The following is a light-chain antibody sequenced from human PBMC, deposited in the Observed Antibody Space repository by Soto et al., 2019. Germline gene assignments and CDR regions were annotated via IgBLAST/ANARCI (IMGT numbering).Light chain of an antibody. CDR1: QSVSSSY. Sequence: IVLTQSPVPMLLSPGARATLSCRASQSVSSSYLAWYQQKPGQAPRLLIYGASTRATGIPDRFSGSGSGTDFTLTITRLEPEEFAVYYCRQYGGSTSTFGQGTKV. J-gene: IGKJ1*01. V-gene: IGKV3-20*01. CDR2: GAS. CDR3: RQYGGSTST.